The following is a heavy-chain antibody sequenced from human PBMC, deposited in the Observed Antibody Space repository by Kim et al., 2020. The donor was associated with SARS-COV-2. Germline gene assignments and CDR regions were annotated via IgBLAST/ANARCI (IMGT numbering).Heavy chain of an antibody. Sequence: VKGRITISRDNSQNTLYLQMGSLSAEDMAVYYCARESTPAASYYYYYYMDVWGKGTTVTVSS. V-gene: IGHV3-64*01. D-gene: IGHD2-2*01. CDR3: ARESTPAASYYYYYYMDV. J-gene: IGHJ6*03.